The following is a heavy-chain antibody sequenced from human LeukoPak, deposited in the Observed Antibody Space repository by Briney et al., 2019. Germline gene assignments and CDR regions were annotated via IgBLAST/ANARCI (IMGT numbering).Heavy chain of an antibody. V-gene: IGHV1-18*01. J-gene: IGHJ3*02. Sequence: GASVKVSCKASGYTFTNYAVNWVRQAPGQGLEWMGWISAYNGNTELAQKFQGRVTLATDASTSTAYMELRSLTSDDTAVYFCARGGSRSRRGDDAFDIWGQGTMVTVSS. D-gene: IGHD3-10*01. CDR1: GYTFTNYA. CDR3: ARGGSRSRRGDDAFDI. CDR2: ISAYNGNT.